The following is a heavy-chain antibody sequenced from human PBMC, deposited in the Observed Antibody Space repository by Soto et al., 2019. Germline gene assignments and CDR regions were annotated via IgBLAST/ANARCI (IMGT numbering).Heavy chain of an antibody. V-gene: IGHV2-5*02. CDR1: GFSLSTGGVG. J-gene: IGHJ6*02. CDR3: AHSRCGGDCLQSYSSHYYYGVDV. D-gene: IGHD2-21*02. Sequence: GSGPTLVNPTQTLTLTCTFSGFSLSTGGVGVGWIRQPPGKALEWLALTYWDDDKRYSPSLKSRLTITKDTSKNQVVLTMTNMDPVDTATYYCAHSRCGGDCLQSYSSHYYYGVDVWGQGTTVTVSS. CDR2: TYWDDDK.